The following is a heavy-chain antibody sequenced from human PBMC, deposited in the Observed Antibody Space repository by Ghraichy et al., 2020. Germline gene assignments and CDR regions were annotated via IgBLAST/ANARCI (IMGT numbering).Heavy chain of an antibody. J-gene: IGHJ4*02. D-gene: IGHD6-13*01. CDR1: GGSFSGYY. CDR3: ARTISIAAAGVDY. Sequence: SETLSLTCAVYGGSFSGYYWSWIRQPPGKGLEWIGEINHSGSTNYNPSLKSRVTISVDTSKNQFSLKLSSVTAADTAVYYCARTISIAAAGVDYWGQGTLVTVSS. V-gene: IGHV4-34*01. CDR2: INHSGST.